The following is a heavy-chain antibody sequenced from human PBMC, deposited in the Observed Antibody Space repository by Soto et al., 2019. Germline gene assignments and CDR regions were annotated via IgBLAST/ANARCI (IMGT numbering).Heavy chain of an antibody. CDR3: ARESITIFGVVIMLAY. CDR1: GYTFTSYD. Sequence: ASVKVSCKASGYTFTSYDINWVRQATGQGLEWMGWMNPNSGNTGYAQKFQGRVTMTRNTSISTAYMELSSLRSEDTAVYYCARESITIFGVVIMLAYWGQGTLVTVSP. V-gene: IGHV1-8*02. CDR2: MNPNSGNT. J-gene: IGHJ4*02. D-gene: IGHD3-3*01.